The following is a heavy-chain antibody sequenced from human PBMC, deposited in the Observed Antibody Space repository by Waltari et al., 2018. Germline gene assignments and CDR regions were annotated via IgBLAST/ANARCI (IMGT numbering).Heavy chain of an antibody. D-gene: IGHD6-6*01. CDR2: IYTTGST. CDR1: GCSFSSYY. Sequence: QVQLQESGPGLATPSETLSLTCTVSGCSFSSYYWLWIRQPAGKGLEWIGRIYTTGSTNYNPSLKSRVTMSVDTSKNQFSLKLSSVTAADTAVYYCAREYSSSSGTAFDIWGQGTMVTVSS. J-gene: IGHJ3*02. CDR3: AREYSSSSGTAFDI. V-gene: IGHV4-4*07.